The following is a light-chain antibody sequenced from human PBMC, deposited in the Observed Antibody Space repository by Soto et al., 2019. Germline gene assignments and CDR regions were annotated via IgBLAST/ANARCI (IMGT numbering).Light chain of an antibody. V-gene: IGKV1-39*01. Sequence: DILMTQSPSSLSASVGDRVTITCRASQSISSYLNWYQQKPGKAPKLLIYAASSLQSGVPSRFSGSGSGTDFTLTIRSLQPEDFATYYCQQSYRTPKFGQGTKLEIK. CDR1: QSISSY. CDR3: QQSYRTPK. CDR2: AAS. J-gene: IGKJ2*01.